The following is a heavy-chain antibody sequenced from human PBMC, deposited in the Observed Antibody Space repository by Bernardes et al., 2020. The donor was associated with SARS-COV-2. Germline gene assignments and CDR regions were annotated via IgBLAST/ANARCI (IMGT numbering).Heavy chain of an antibody. CDR3: ARDDLLWFGGFDN. J-gene: IGHJ4*02. V-gene: IGHV3-9*01. CDR2: ISWNSGSI. D-gene: IGHD3-10*01. Sequence: GGSLRLSCAASGFTFDDYAMHWVRQAPGKGLEWVSGISWNSGSIGYADSVKGRFTISRDNAKNSLSLQMNSLRVEDTGIYYCARDDLLWFGGFDNWGQGTLVTVSS. CDR1: GFTFDDYA.